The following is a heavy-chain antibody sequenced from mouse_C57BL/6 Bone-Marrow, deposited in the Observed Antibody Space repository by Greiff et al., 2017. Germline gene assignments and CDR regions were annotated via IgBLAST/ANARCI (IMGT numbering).Heavy chain of an antibody. CDR1: GFTFSDYG. Sequence: EVKLVESGGGLVKPGGSLKLSCAASGFTFSDYGMHWVRQAPEKGLEWVAYISSGSSTIYYADTVKGRFTISRDNAKNTLFLQMTSLRSEDTAMYYCARCGTVVAGDYWGQGTTLTVSS. CDR2: ISSGSSTI. V-gene: IGHV5-17*01. J-gene: IGHJ2*01. D-gene: IGHD1-1*01. CDR3: ARCGTVVAGDY.